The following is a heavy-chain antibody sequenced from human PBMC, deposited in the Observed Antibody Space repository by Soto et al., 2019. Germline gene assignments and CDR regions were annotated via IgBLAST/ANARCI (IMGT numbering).Heavy chain of an antibody. CDR1: GFIFSTYE. D-gene: IGHD2-8*01. CDR3: ARFPPFTNYHPYFDS. Sequence: GGDLRLSCAASGFIFSTYEMTWVRQAPGKGLEWLSYIHNVNGVIYYADSVRGRFTISRDNAKNSLYLQMTDLGAEDTAVYYCARFPPFTNYHPYFDSWGEGVLVTVSS. CDR2: IHNVNGVI. V-gene: IGHV3-48*03. J-gene: IGHJ4*02.